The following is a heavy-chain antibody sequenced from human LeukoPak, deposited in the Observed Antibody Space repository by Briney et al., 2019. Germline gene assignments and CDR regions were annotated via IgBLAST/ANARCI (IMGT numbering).Heavy chain of an antibody. D-gene: IGHD5-24*01. V-gene: IGHV3-7*04. CDR2: IKQGGSKK. J-gene: IGHJ4*02. CDR1: GLTFNNYA. CDR3: TRVGYIDEGIDY. Sequence: GGSLRLSCAASGLTFNNYAMSWVRQAPGKGLEWVANIKQGGSKKSYVDSVKGRFTISRDNAKNSLYLQMNSLRAEDTAIYYCTRVGYIDEGIDYWGQGTLVTVSS.